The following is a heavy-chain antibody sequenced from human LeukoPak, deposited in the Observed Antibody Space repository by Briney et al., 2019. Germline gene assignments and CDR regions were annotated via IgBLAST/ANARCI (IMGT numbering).Heavy chain of an antibody. Sequence: SETLSLTCTVSGGSISSYYWSWIRQPPGKGLEWIGYIYYSGSTNYNPSLKSRVTISVDTSKNQFSLKLSFVTAADTAVYYCARLHYDIDAFDIWGQGTMVTVSS. CDR1: GGSISSYY. J-gene: IGHJ3*02. V-gene: IGHV4-59*01. CDR3: ARLHYDIDAFDI. D-gene: IGHD3-22*01. CDR2: IYYSGST.